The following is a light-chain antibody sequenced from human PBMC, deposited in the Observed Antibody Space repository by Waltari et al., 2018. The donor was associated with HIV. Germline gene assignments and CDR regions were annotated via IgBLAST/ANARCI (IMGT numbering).Light chain of an antibody. J-gene: IGLJ2*01. CDR3: CSYANSSTV. V-gene: IGLV2-23*01. Sequence: QSALTQFAPVSGSPGPSIPISCTVTSSDVANYNPVSWYQQHPGKAPKLIIYAGSKRPSGVSNRFSGSKSGNTASLTISGLQAEDEADYYCCSYANSSTVFGGGTKVTVL. CDR1: SSDVANYNP. CDR2: AGS.